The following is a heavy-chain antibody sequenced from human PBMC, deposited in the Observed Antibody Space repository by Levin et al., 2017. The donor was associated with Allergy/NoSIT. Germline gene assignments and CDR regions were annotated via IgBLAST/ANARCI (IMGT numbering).Heavy chain of an antibody. D-gene: IGHD6-19*01. Sequence: GGSLRLSCAASGFTFSSYGMHWVRQAPGKGLEWVAVISYDGSNKYYADSVKGRFTISRDNSKNTLYLQMNSLRAEDTAVYYCANGDGSGWYPGYWGQGTLVTVSS. CDR3: ANGDGSGWYPGY. CDR1: GFTFSSYG. V-gene: IGHV3-30*18. J-gene: IGHJ4*02. CDR2: ISYDGSNK.